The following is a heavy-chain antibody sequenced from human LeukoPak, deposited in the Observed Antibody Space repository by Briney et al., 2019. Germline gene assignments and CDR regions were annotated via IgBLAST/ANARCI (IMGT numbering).Heavy chain of an antibody. Sequence: QPGGSLRLSCAASGFTFNSYAMHWVRQAPGKGLEWVTVIARDGRDKKYADSVKGRFTISRDNSKNTLYLQMNSLRAEDTAVYYCARDPLGRAADYWGQGSLVTVSS. CDR1: GFTFNSYA. CDR3: ARDPLGRAADY. CDR2: IARDGRDK. D-gene: IGHD7-27*01. V-gene: IGHV3-30*04. J-gene: IGHJ4*02.